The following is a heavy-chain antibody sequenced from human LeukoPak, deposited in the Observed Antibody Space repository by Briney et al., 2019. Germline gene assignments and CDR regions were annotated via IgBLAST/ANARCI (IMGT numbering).Heavy chain of an antibody. Sequence: SPSETLFLACTVSGGSISTGSFYWGWVPHPPGKGVEYIGSISYSGTTYYNPSLKSRVTISVDTSKNHFSLNLSSVSAADTAVYYCARSSAGVPFDYWGQGTLVTVSS. CDR1: GGSISTGSFY. CDR2: ISYSGTT. CDR3: ARSSAGVPFDY. J-gene: IGHJ4*02. V-gene: IGHV4-39*02. D-gene: IGHD6-13*01.